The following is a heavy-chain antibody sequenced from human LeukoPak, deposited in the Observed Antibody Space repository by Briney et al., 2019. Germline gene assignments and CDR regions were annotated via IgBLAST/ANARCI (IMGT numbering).Heavy chain of an antibody. CDR2: IYYSGST. CDR3: ARRSGWYDYYGMDV. D-gene: IGHD6-19*01. J-gene: IGHJ6*02. Sequence: SETLSLTCSVSGDSVSNDYWTWIRQPPGKGLEWIGYIYYSGSTNYNPSLKSRVTISVDTSKNQFSLKLSSVTAADTAVYYCARRSGWYDYYGMDVWGQGTTVTVSS. V-gene: IGHV4-59*08. CDR1: GDSVSNDY.